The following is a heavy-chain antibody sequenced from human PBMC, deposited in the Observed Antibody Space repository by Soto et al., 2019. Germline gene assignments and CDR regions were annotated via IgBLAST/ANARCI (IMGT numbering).Heavy chain of an antibody. Sequence: QVQLQQWGAGLLKPSETLSLTCAVYGGSFSGFYWSWIRQPPGKGLEWIGEINHSGSTNYNPSLKSRVTISVDTSKNQFSLKLSSVTAADTAVYYCARGGRITIFGVAKNIDYLGQGTLVTVSS. J-gene: IGHJ4*02. D-gene: IGHD3-3*01. CDR3: ARGGRITIFGVAKNIDY. V-gene: IGHV4-34*01. CDR1: GGSFSGFY. CDR2: INHSGST.